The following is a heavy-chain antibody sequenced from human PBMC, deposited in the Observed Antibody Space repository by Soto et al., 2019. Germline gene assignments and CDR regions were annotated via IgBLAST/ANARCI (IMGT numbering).Heavy chain of an antibody. CDR3: ARNYGGNSQFFDL. CDR1: GDAITRHY. V-gene: IGHV4-59*11. J-gene: IGHJ2*01. CDR2: FFHTGTA. Sequence: QVQLQESGPGLVKPSETLSLNCSVSGDAITRHYWSWIRQSPGKGLEWLGYFFHTGTALYNPSLRSRVTMFVDTSKNQFSQKLTSVIPADTAVYFCARNYGGNSQFFDLWGRGTLVTVSS. D-gene: IGHD4-17*01.